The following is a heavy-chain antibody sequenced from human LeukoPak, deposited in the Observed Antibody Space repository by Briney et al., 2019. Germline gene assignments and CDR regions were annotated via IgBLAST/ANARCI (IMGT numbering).Heavy chain of an antibody. CDR2: MNPNSGNT. Sequence: GSVKVSCKASGYTFTSYDINWVRQATGQGLEWMGWMNPNSGNTGYAQKFQGRVTITRNTSISTAYMELGSLRSEDTAVYYCARGTKLSFSSLGYWGQGTLVTVSS. J-gene: IGHJ4*02. V-gene: IGHV1-8*03. CDR1: GYTFTSYD. D-gene: IGHD1-7*01. CDR3: ARGTKLSFSSLGY.